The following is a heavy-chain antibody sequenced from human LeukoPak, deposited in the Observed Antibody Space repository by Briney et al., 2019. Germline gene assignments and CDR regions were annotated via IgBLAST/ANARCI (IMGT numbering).Heavy chain of an antibody. D-gene: IGHD2-15*01. CDR3: ARGRNSPARYCSGGSCYSPGYYYYGMDV. J-gene: IGHJ6*02. CDR1: GYTFTSYD. V-gene: IGHV1-8*01. CDR2: MNPNSGNT. Sequence: ASVKVSCKASGYTFTSYDINWVRQATGQGLEWMGWMNPNSGNTGYAQKFQGRVTMTRNTSISTAYMELSSLRSEDTAVYYCARGRNSPARYCSGGSCYSPGYYYYGMDVWDQGTTVTVSS.